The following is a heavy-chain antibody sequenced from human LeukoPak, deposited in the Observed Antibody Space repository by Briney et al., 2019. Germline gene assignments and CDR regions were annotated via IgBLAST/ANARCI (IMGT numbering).Heavy chain of an antibody. CDR1: GFTFTSYA. Sequence: GGSLRLSCAASGFTFTSYAMTWVRQAPGKGLEWVSVIGGSGGSTYDAVSVRGRFTISRDNSKNTLYLEMNSLRADHTAVYFCARDRYGDYSSDYWGQGTLVTVSS. CDR3: ARDRYGDYSSDY. CDR2: IGGSGGST. D-gene: IGHD4-17*01. J-gene: IGHJ4*02. V-gene: IGHV3-23*01.